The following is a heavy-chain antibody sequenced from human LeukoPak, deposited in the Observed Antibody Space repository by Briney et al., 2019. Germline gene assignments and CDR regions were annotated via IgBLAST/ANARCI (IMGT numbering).Heavy chain of an antibody. D-gene: IGHD2-21*02. CDR3: ASYCGGDCYFAFDI. CDR2: IYSGGST. V-gene: IGHV3-53*01. Sequence: PGGSLRLSCAASGFTVSSNYMSWVRQAPGKGLEWVSVIYSGGSTYYADCVKGRFTISRDNSKNTLYLQMNSLRAEDTAVYYCASYCGGDCYFAFDIWGQGTMVTVSS. CDR1: GFTVSSNY. J-gene: IGHJ3*02.